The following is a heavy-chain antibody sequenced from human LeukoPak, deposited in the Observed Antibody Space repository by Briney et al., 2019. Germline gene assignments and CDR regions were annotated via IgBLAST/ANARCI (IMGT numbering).Heavy chain of an antibody. Sequence: GGSLRLSCAASGFAFSSYSMNWVRQAPGKGLEWVSYISSSGSTIYYADSVKGRFTISRDNAKNSLYLQMNSLRAEDTAVYYCAREDPISSGCFDYWGQGTLVTVSS. D-gene: IGHD6-19*01. CDR1: GFAFSSYS. V-gene: IGHV3-48*04. CDR2: ISSSGSTI. CDR3: AREDPISSGCFDY. J-gene: IGHJ4*02.